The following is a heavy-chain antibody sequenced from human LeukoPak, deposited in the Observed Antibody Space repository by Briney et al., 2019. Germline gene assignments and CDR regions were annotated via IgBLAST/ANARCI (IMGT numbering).Heavy chain of an antibody. CDR2: IIPIFGTA. J-gene: IGHJ6*03. Sequence: SVKVSCKASGGTFSSYAISWVRQAPGQGLEWMGGIIPIFGTANYAQKFQGRVTITTDESTSTAYMELSSLRSEDTAVYYCARDLVRGVNYYYYYMDVWGKGTTVTVSS. V-gene: IGHV1-69*05. D-gene: IGHD3-10*01. CDR3: ARDLVRGVNYYYYYMDV. CDR1: GGTFSSYA.